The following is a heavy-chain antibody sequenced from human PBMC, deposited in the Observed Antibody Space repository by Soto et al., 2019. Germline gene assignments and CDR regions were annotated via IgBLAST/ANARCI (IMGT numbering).Heavy chain of an antibody. Sequence: SETLSLTCTVSGGSISSGGYYWSWIRQHPGKGLEWIGYIYYSGSTYYNPSLKSRVTISVDTSKNQFSLKLSSVTAADTAVYYCASRVNYDFWSGPVPNYYYMDVWGKGTTVTVSS. J-gene: IGHJ6*03. CDR3: ASRVNYDFWSGPVPNYYYMDV. V-gene: IGHV4-31*03. D-gene: IGHD3-3*01. CDR1: GGSISSGGYY. CDR2: IYYSGST.